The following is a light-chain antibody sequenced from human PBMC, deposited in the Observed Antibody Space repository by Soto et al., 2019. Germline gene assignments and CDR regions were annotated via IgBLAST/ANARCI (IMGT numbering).Light chain of an antibody. CDR2: KTS. V-gene: IGKV1-5*03. CDR3: QQYKSFSLT. CDR1: QSINNW. J-gene: IGKJ4*01. Sequence: DIQMTKSPSTLYASVGDRVTITCRASQSINNWLAWYQQKPGKAPKLLIYKTSDLESGVPSMFSGSRSGTEFSLTISSLQPDHFATYYCQQYKSFSLTFGGGTRGEVK.